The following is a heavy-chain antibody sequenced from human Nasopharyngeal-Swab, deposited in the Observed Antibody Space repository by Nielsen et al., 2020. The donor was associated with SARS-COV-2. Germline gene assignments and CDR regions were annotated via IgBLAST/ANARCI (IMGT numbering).Heavy chain of an antibody. CDR2: IYYSGST. Sequence: SETLSLSCTVSGGAISSYYWSWIRQPPGKGLEWIGYIYYSGSTNYNPSLKSRVTISVDTSKNQFSLKLSSVTAADTAVYYCARGYSSGWYFDWGQGTLVTVSS. V-gene: IGHV4-59*08. CDR1: GGAISSYY. CDR3: ARGYSSGWYFD. D-gene: IGHD6-19*01. J-gene: IGHJ4*02.